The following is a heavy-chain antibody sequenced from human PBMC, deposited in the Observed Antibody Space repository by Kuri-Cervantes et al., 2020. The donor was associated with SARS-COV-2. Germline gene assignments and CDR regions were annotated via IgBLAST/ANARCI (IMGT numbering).Heavy chain of an antibody. V-gene: IGHV3-21*01. CDR1: GFTFTSYT. CDR2: ISGSSNYI. J-gene: IGHJ4*02. CDR3: AKGPLVVYGRENYFDY. Sequence: GGSLRLSCAASGFTFTSYTINWVRQAQGKGLEWVASISGSSNYIFYADSLKGRFTISRDNSKNALFLKMNGLRAADTAVYYCAKGPLVVYGRENYFDYWGQGTLVTVSS. D-gene: IGHD2-8*02.